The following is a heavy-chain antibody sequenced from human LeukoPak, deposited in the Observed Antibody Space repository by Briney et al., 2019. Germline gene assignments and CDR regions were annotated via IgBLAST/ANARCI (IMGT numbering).Heavy chain of an antibody. CDR1: GGSFSGYY. CDR3: ARGYCSSTSCSKNWFDP. D-gene: IGHD2-2*01. J-gene: IGHJ5*02. Sequence: PSETLSLTCAVYGGSFSGYYWSWIRQPPGKGLEWIGEINHSGSTNYNPSLKSRVTISVDTSKNQFSLKLSSVTAADTAVYYCARGYCSSTSCSKNWFDPWGQGTLVTVSS. V-gene: IGHV4-34*01. CDR2: INHSGST.